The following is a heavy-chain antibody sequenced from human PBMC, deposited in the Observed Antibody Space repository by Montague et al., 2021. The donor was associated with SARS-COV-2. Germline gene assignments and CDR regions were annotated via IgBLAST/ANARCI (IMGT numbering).Heavy chain of an antibody. D-gene: IGHD3-22*01. CDR1: GFTFSSYS. J-gene: IGHJ4*02. CDR2: ISSSSSYI. CDR3: ARGGYYYDSSAPPDY. V-gene: IGHV3-21*01. Sequence: LSLSWSASGFTFSSYSMNWVRQAPGKGLEWVSSISSSSSYIYYADSVKGRFTISRDNAKNSLYLQMNSLRAEDTAVYYCARGGYYYDSSAPPDYWGQGTLVTVSS.